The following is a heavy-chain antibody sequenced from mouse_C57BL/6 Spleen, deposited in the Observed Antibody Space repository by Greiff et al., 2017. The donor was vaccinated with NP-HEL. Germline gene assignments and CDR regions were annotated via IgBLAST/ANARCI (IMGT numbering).Heavy chain of an antibody. CDR3: TTSGGSSSMDY. CDR1: GFNIKDDY. J-gene: IGHJ4*01. Sequence: VQLKQSGAELVRPGASVKLSCTASGFNIKDDYMHWVKQRPEQGLEWIGWIDPENGDTEYASKFQGKATITADTSSNTAYLQLSSLTSEDTAVYYCTTSGGSSSMDYWGQGTSVTVSS. V-gene: IGHV14-4*01. D-gene: IGHD1-1*01. CDR2: IDPENGDT.